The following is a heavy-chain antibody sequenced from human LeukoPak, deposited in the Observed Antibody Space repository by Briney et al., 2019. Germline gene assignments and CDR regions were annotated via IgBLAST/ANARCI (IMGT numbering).Heavy chain of an antibody. CDR2: INPSGGST. J-gene: IGHJ3*02. D-gene: IGHD1-7*01. V-gene: IGHV1-46*01. CDR3: ARTITGTTYGAFDI. Sequence: ASVKVSCKASGYSFTSYYMHWVRRAPGQGLEWMGVINPSGGSTGYAQMFQGRVTVTRDTSTGTVYMELSSLRSDDTAVYYCARTITGTTYGAFDIWGQGTMVTVSS. CDR1: GYSFTSYY.